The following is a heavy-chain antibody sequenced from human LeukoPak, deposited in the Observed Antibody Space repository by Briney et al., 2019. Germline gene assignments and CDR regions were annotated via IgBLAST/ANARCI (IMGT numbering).Heavy chain of an antibody. J-gene: IGHJ4*02. CDR3: ARDYAISMIIVQEPTLDY. Sequence: ASVKVSCKASGYTFTSYGISWVRQAPGQGLEWMGWISAYNGDTKYAQKLQGRVTMTTDTSTSTVYMELKSLRSDDTAVYYCARDYAISMIIVQEPTLDYWGQGTLVTVSS. D-gene: IGHD3-22*01. V-gene: IGHV1-18*01. CDR2: ISAYNGDT. CDR1: GYTFTSYG.